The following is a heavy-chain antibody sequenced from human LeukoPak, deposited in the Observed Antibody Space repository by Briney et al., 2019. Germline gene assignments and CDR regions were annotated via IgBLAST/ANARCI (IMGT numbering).Heavy chain of an antibody. CDR3: ARDPINRSGWTGDAFDI. Sequence: GGSLRLSCAASGFTFSSYAMSWVRQAPGKGLEWVSYISSSGSTIYYADSVKGRFTISRDNAKNSLYLQMNSLRSEDTAVYYCARDPINRSGWTGDAFDIWGQGTLVTVSS. D-gene: IGHD6-19*01. CDR2: ISSSGSTI. CDR1: GFTFSSYA. V-gene: IGHV3-48*04. J-gene: IGHJ3*02.